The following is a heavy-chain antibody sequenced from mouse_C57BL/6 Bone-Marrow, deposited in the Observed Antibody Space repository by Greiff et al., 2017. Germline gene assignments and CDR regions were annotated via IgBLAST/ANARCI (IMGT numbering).Heavy chain of an antibody. CDR3: ARITTVVAEGYAMDY. D-gene: IGHD1-1*01. J-gene: IGHJ4*01. Sequence: QVQLQQSGAELVKPGASVKLSCKASGYTFTSYWMHWVKQRPGKGLEWIGMIHPNSGSTNYNEKFKSKATLTVDKSSSTAYMQLSSLTSEDSAVYYCARITTVVAEGYAMDYWGQGTSVTVSS. CDR1: GYTFTSYW. CDR2: IHPNSGST. V-gene: IGHV1-64*01.